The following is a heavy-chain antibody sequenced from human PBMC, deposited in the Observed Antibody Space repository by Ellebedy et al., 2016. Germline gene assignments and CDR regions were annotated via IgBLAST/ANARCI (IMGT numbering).Heavy chain of an antibody. CDR3: ATRHYGGFDI. CDR2: IDSGGSS. Sequence: GESLKISXVASGFTVTNDYMTWVRQAPGKGLEWVPLIDSGGSSWYADSVKGRFTIPRDSPKNTLYLQMNSLRAEDTAVYYCATRHYGGFDIWGRGTMVTVSS. D-gene: IGHD4-23*01. J-gene: IGHJ3*02. CDR1: GFTVTNDY. V-gene: IGHV3-53*01.